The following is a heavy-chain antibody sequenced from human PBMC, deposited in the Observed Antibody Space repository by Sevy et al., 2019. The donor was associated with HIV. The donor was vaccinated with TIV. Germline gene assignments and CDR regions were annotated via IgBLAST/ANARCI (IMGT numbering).Heavy chain of an antibody. V-gene: IGHV3-48*01. CDR2: ISSRSNAI. J-gene: IGHJ4*02. CDR1: GFTFSSFS. CDR3: ARDYFGDYAIDY. D-gene: IGHD4-17*01. Sequence: GGSLRLSCAASGFTFSSFSMNWVRQAPGKGLEWVSYISSRSNAIYYADSVRGRFTISRDNAKNSLYLQMKSLRAEDTAVYYCARDYFGDYAIDYWGQGTLVTVSS.